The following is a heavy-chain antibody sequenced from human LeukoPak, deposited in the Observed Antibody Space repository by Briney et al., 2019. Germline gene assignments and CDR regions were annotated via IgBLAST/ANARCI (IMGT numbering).Heavy chain of an antibody. V-gene: IGHV6-1*01. CDR3: ARDPGAGDFDY. CDR2: AYYRSKWYY. J-gene: IGHJ4*02. D-gene: IGHD6-19*01. Sequence: SQTLSLTCAISGDSVSTNNAAWHWLRQSPSRGLEWLGRAYYRSKWYYDYAVSVKSRITINPDTSKNHFSLQLNSVTPEDTAVYYCARDPGAGDFDYWARGTPVTVSS. CDR1: GDSVSTNNAA.